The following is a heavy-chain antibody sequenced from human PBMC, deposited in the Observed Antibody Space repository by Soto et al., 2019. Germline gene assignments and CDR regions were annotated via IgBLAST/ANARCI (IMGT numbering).Heavy chain of an antibody. Sequence: SLTCTVSGGSISDYYWSWIRQPPGKGLEWIGYIYYSGSTNYNPSLKSRLTISVDTSKNQFSLKLSSVTAADTAVYYCARDLFYSSRGHFGVWGQGTLVTVSS. D-gene: IGHD6-13*01. CDR2: IYYSGST. V-gene: IGHV4-59*01. CDR1: GGSISDYY. CDR3: ARDLFYSSRGHFGV. J-gene: IGHJ4*02.